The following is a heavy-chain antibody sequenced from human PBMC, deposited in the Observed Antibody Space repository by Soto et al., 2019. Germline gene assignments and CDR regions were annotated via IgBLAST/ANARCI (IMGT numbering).Heavy chain of an antibody. CDR3: ARPKDYDDCLDL. V-gene: IGHV1-3*01. D-gene: IGHD3-22*01. CDR2: INAGNGNT. J-gene: IGHJ4*02. CDR1: GYTFTSYA. Sequence: ASVKVSCKASGYTFTSYAMHWVRQAPGQRLEWMGWINAGNGNTKYSQKFQGRVTFTRDTSANTAYMELSSLISEDTAVYYCARPKDYDDCLDLWGQGTLVTVPS.